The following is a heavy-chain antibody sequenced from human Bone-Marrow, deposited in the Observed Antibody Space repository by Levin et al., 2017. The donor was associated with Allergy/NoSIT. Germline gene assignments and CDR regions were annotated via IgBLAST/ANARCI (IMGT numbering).Heavy chain of an antibody. CDR1: GYTFTTYG. CDR2: VSAYSGNT. CDR3: ARGHFPYYYYMDV. Sequence: ASVKVSRKASGYTFTTYGLTWVRQAPGQGLEWMGWVSAYSGNTNYALNLQDRVTMTTDTATNTAYMELTSLRSDDTAIYYCARGHFPYYYYMDVWGKGTTVTVSS. V-gene: IGHV1-18*01. J-gene: IGHJ6*03.